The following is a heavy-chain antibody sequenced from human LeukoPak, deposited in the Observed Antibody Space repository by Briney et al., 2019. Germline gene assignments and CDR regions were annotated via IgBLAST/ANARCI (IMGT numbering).Heavy chain of an antibody. Sequence: SETLSLTCAVYGGSFSGYYWSWIRQPPGKGLEWIGEISHSGSTNYNPSLKSRVTISVDTSKNQFSLKLSSVTAADTAMYYCARDGLAVAGDAFDIWGQGTMVTVSS. J-gene: IGHJ3*02. D-gene: IGHD6-19*01. V-gene: IGHV4-34*01. CDR1: GGSFSGYY. CDR2: ISHSGST. CDR3: ARDGLAVAGDAFDI.